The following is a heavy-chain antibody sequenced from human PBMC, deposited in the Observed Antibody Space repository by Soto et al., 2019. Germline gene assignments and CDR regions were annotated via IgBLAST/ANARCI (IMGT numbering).Heavy chain of an antibody. CDR1: GFTFSSYA. Sequence: EVQLVESGGGLVQPGGTLRLSCAASGFTFSSYAMHWVRQAPGKGLEYVSAISSNGGSTYHANSVKGRFTISRDNSKNTRYLQMGSLRAEASGVYNWGRALVFAVDIWGQGTMVNVSS. V-gene: IGHV3-64*01. D-gene: IGHD3-9*01. CDR3: GRALVFAVDI. J-gene: IGHJ3*02. CDR2: ISSNGGST.